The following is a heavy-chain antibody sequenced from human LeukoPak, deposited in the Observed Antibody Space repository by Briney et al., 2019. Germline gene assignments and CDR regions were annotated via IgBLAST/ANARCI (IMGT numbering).Heavy chain of an antibody. CDR3: ARDRVRGERYNWFDP. D-gene: IGHD3-10*01. J-gene: IGHJ5*02. V-gene: IGHV4-61*01. CDR1: GGSISSSNY. CDR2: IYYSGST. Sequence: SETLSLTCAVSGGSISSSNYWSWIRQPPGKGLEWIGYIYYSGSTNYNPSLKSRVTISVDTSKNQFSLKLSSVTAADTAVYYCARDRVRGERYNWFDPWGQGTLVTVSS.